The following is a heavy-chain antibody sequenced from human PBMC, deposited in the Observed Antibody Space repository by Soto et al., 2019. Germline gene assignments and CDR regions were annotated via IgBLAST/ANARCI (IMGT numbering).Heavy chain of an antibody. CDR2: IYYSGST. J-gene: IGHJ4*02. Sequence: SETLSLTCTVSGGSISSYYWSWIRQPPGKGLEWIGYIYYSGSTNYNPSLKSRVTISVDTSKNQFSLKLSSVTAADTAVYYCARLACSSTRRFTYFDYWGQGVLVTVSS. D-gene: IGHD2-2*01. CDR1: GGSISSYY. CDR3: ARLACSSTRRFTYFDY. V-gene: IGHV4-59*08.